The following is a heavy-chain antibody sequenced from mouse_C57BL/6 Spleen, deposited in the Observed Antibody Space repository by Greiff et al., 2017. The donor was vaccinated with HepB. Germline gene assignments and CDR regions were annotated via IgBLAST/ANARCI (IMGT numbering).Heavy chain of an antibody. CDR2: IYPGNSDT. D-gene: IGHD2-5*01. Sequence: EVQLQQSGTVLARPGASVKMSCKTSGYKFTSYWMHWVKQRPGQGLEWIGAIYPGNSDTSYNQKFKGKAKLTAVTSASTAYMELSSLTTEDSAVYYCTRTYYSNLYYAMDYWGQGTSVTVSS. CDR1: GYKFTSYW. CDR3: TRTYYSNLYYAMDY. J-gene: IGHJ4*01. V-gene: IGHV1-5*01.